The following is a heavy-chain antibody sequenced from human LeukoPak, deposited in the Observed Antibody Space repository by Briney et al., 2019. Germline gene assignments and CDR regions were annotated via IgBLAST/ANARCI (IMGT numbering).Heavy chain of an antibody. V-gene: IGHV3-7*04. Sequence: GGSLRLSCAASGFTFSSYWMTWVRQAPGKGLEWVASINLNASEKYYVASVKGRFTISRDNAKNSLYLQMNSLRAEDTALYYCARGRYGPLWGQGTMATVSS. J-gene: IGHJ3*01. CDR1: GFTFSSYW. D-gene: IGHD5-18*01. CDR2: INLNASEK. CDR3: ARGRYGPL.